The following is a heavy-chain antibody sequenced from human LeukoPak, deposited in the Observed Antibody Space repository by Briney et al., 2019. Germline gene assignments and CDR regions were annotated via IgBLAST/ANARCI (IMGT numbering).Heavy chain of an antibody. Sequence: KAGGSLRLSCATSGFTFSNAWMTWVRQAQGKGLEWVGRIKTKGEGGTVDYAAPVKGRFTISRDDSKNTLYLQVNSLKTEDTAIYYCMSDLDNWGQGTLVTVSS. CDR1: GFTFSNAW. J-gene: IGHJ4*02. V-gene: IGHV3-15*01. CDR2: IKTKGEGGTV. CDR3: MSDLDN.